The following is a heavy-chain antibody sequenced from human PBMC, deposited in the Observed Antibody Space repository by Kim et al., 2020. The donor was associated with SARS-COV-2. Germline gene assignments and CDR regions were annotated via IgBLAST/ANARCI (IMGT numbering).Heavy chain of an antibody. Sequence: SETLSLTCTVSGGSISSYYWSWIRQPPGKGLEWIGYIYYSGSTNYNPSLKSRVTISVDTSKNQFSLKLSSVTAADTAVYYCARGYSSGSGAFDIWGQGTMVTVSS. CDR2: IYYSGST. CDR1: GGSISSYY. D-gene: IGHD6-19*01. V-gene: IGHV4-59*01. CDR3: ARGYSSGSGAFDI. J-gene: IGHJ3*02.